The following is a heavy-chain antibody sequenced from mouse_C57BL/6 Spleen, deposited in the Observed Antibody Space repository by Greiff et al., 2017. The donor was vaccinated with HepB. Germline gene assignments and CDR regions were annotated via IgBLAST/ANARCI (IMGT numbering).Heavy chain of an antibody. D-gene: IGHD1-1*01. CDR2: ISNGGGST. V-gene: IGHV5-12*01. CDR3: ARHDPITTVYYAMDY. J-gene: IGHJ4*01. Sequence: EVMLVESGGGLVQPGGSLKLSCAASGFTFSDYYMYWVRQTPEKRLEWVAYISNGGGSTYYPDTVKGRFTISRDNAKNTLYLQMSRLKSEDTAMYYCARHDPITTVYYAMDYWGQGTSVTVSS. CDR1: GFTFSDYY.